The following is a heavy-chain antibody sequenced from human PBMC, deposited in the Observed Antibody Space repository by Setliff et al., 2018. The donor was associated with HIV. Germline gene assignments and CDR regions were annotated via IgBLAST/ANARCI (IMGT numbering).Heavy chain of an antibody. Sequence: SETLSLTCSVSNGSINGYYWTWIRQPPGKGLEWIGYISHTGSTNFNPSLKSRVSMSVDLSKNQFSLHLVSVTAADTAVYFCARVHLYDATAYYSSFESWGPGIQVTVSS. V-gene: IGHV4-59*01. J-gene: IGHJ4*02. CDR2: ISHTGST. CDR3: ARVHLYDATAYYSSFES. CDR1: NGSINGYY. D-gene: IGHD2-21*01.